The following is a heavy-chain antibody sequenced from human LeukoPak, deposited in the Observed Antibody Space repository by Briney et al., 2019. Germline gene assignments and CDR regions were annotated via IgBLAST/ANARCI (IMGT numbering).Heavy chain of an antibody. CDR3: AKDLGDYDFWIPYWGY. CDR1: GFTFDDYG. Sequence: GGSLRLSCAASGFTFDDYGMSWVRQAPGKGLEWVSAISGSGGSTYYADSVKGRFTISRDNSKNTLYLQMNSLRAEDTAVYYCAKDLGDYDFWIPYWGYWGQGTLVTVSS. CDR2: ISGSGGST. J-gene: IGHJ4*02. D-gene: IGHD3-3*01. V-gene: IGHV3-23*01.